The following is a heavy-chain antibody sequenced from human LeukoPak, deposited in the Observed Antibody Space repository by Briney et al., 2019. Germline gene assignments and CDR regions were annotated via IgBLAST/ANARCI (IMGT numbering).Heavy chain of an antibody. D-gene: IGHD3-10*01. CDR3: AKDQAVRGVDAFDI. CDR2: ISSSSSYI. Sequence: GGSLRLSCAASGFTFSSYSMNWVRQAPGKGLEWVSSISSSSSYIYYADSVKGRFTISRDNSKNTLYLQMNSLRAEDTAVYYCAKDQAVRGVDAFDIWGQGTMVTVSS. J-gene: IGHJ3*02. V-gene: IGHV3-21*01. CDR1: GFTFSSYS.